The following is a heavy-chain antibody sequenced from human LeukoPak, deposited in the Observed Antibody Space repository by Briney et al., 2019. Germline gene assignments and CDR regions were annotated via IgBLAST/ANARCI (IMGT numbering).Heavy chain of an antibody. V-gene: IGHV4-38-2*02. CDR1: GYSISSGYY. Sequence: SETLSLTCTVSGYSISSGYYWGWIRQPPGKGLEWIGEINHSGSTNYNPSLKSRVTISVDTSKNQFSLKLSSVTAADTAVYYCARGGFSYGDYAYNWFDPWGQGTLVTGSS. CDR2: INHSGST. J-gene: IGHJ5*02. D-gene: IGHD4-17*01. CDR3: ARGGFSYGDYAYNWFDP.